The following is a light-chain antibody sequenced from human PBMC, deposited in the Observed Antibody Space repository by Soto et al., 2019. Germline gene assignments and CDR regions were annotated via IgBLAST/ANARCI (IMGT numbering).Light chain of an antibody. CDR3: SSYTTSSTLVF. V-gene: IGLV2-14*01. J-gene: IGLJ2*01. CDR2: EVT. CDR1: SSDIGTYNY. Sequence: QSALIQPASVSGSPGQSITISCTGTSSDIGTYNYVSWYQQHPGKAPKLIIYEVTNRPSGVSDRFSGSKSGNTASLTISGLQAEDEAVFYCSSYTTSSTLVFFGGGTKLTVL.